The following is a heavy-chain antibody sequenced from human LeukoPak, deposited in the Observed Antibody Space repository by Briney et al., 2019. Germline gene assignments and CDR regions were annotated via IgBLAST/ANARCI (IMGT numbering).Heavy chain of an antibody. CDR3: AKAQTNYDLNWFDP. CDR2: ISYDGSNK. Sequence: GRSLRLSCAASGFPFSSYGMHWVRQAPGKGLEWVAFISYDGSNKYYADSVKGRFTISRDNSKNTLYLQMNSLRAEDTAVYYCAKAQTNYDLNWFDPWGQGTLVTVSS. D-gene: IGHD3-22*01. CDR1: GFPFSSYG. V-gene: IGHV3-30*18. J-gene: IGHJ5*02.